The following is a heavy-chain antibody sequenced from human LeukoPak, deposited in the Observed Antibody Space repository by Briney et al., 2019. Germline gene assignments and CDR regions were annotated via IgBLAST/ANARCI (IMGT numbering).Heavy chain of an antibody. J-gene: IGHJ4*02. Sequence: GGSLRLSCAASGITFSTYGMHWVRQAPGKGLEWVAMISYGGSNKYYADSVKGRCTFSRDNSKNTLYLQMNSLRAEDTAVYYCAKGAFGLGIRISSIAAADPLLSNFDYRGQGTLVTVSS. D-gene: IGHD6-13*01. CDR3: AKGAFGLGIRISSIAAADPLLSNFDY. CDR2: ISYGGSNK. CDR1: GITFSTYG. V-gene: IGHV3-30*18.